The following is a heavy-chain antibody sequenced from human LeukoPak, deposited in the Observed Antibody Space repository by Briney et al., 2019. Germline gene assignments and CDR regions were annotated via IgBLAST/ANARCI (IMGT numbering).Heavy chain of an antibody. V-gene: IGHV3-7*01. J-gene: IGHJ3*01. CDR3: TRHRDGYGLAFDV. Sequence: GGSLRLSCAASGFTFSRFWMTWVRQAPGKGLEWVANIKQDGSEKYYVDSVKGRFTISRDNAKNSLYLQMNTLRGEDTAVYYCTRHRDGYGLAFDVWGQGTMVTVSS. CDR2: IKQDGSEK. D-gene: IGHD5-24*01. CDR1: GFTFSRFW.